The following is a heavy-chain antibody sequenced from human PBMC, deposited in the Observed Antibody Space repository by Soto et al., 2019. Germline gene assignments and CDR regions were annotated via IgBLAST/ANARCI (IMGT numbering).Heavy chain of an antibody. CDR1: GYSFTSYW. CDR2: IYPGDSDT. Sequence: PGESLKISCKGSGYSFTSYWIGWVRQMPGKGLEWMGIIYPGDSDTRYSPSFQGQVTISADKSISTAYLQWSSLKASDTAMYYCARSPGYSGYVSPYYFDYWGQGTLVTVSS. V-gene: IGHV5-51*01. J-gene: IGHJ4*02. D-gene: IGHD5-12*01. CDR3: ARSPGYSGYVSPYYFDY.